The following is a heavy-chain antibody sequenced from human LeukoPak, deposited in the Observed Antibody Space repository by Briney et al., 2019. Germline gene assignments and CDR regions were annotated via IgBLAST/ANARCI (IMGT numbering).Heavy chain of an antibody. CDR3: ARGWLQTGFDY. CDR2: TYYRSKWYN. Sequence: SQTLSLTCAISGDSVSSSSAGWNWIRQSPSRGLEWLGRTYYRSKWYNEYAVSVKSRITINPDSSENQFSLQLNSATPEDTAVYYCARGWLQTGFDYWGQGTLVTVSS. D-gene: IGHD5-24*01. CDR1: GDSVSSSSAG. J-gene: IGHJ4*02. V-gene: IGHV6-1*01.